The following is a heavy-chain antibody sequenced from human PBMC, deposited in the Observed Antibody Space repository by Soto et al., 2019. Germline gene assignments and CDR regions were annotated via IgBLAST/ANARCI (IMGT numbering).Heavy chain of an antibody. J-gene: IGHJ4*02. CDR3: AKDRRAGGNYGFYSHF. V-gene: IGHV3-23*01. D-gene: IGHD1-7*01. Sequence: EVQLLESGGGLVQPGGSLRLSCAASGFTFSSYGMTWVLQAPGKGLEWVSFSSATAAGTYYADSVKGRFTISRDNSKNPLHLQMTSLRADATAVYYCAKDRRAGGNYGFYSHFCGQGALVIVSS. CDR1: GFTFSSYG. CDR2: SSATAAGT.